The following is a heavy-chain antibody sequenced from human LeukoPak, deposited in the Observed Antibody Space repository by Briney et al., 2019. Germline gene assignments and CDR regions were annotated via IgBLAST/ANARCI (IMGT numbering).Heavy chain of an antibody. Sequence: QPGRSLRLSCAASGFTFSRYCMSWVRQAPGKGLEWVAVISYEGSNEYYADSVKGRFTISRDNSKNTLYLQMTSLRAEDTAVYYCAKDGIRYYYDSSGYYVDYWGQGTLVTVSS. CDR2: ISYEGSNE. CDR3: AKDGIRYYYDSSGYYVDY. J-gene: IGHJ4*02. V-gene: IGHV3-30*18. CDR1: GFTFSRYC. D-gene: IGHD3-22*01.